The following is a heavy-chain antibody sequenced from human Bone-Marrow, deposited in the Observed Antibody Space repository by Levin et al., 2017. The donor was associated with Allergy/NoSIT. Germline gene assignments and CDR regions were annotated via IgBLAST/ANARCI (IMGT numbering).Heavy chain of an antibody. V-gene: IGHV1-18*01. J-gene: IGHJ6*02. D-gene: IGHD3-22*01. CDR2: ISAYNGNT. CDR1: GYTFTSYG. Sequence: ASVKVSCKASGYTFTSYGISWVRQAPGQGLEWMGWISAYNGNTNYAQKLQGRVTMTTDTSTSTAYMELRSLRSDDTAVYYCARVTPHYYDSSGYPDYYDYGMDVWGQGTTVTVSS. CDR3: ARVTPHYYDSSGYPDYYDYGMDV.